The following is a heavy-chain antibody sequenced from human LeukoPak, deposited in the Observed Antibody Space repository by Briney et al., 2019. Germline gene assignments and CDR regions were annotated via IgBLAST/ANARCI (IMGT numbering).Heavy chain of an antibody. J-gene: IGHJ4*02. CDR2: INHSGST. CDR3: ARGHRITMVRGVIITEKFDY. V-gene: IGHV4-34*01. D-gene: IGHD3-10*01. CDR1: GGSFSGYY. Sequence: PSETLSLTCAVYGGSFSGYYWSWIRQPPGKGLEWIGEINHSGSTNYNPSLKSRVAISVDTSKNQFSLKLSSVTAADTAVYYCARGHRITMVRGVIITEKFDYWGQGTLVTVSS.